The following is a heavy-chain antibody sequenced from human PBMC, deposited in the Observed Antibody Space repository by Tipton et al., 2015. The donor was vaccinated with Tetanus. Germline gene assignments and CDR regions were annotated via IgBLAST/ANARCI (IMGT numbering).Heavy chain of an antibody. Sequence: TLSLTCTVSGGSINNFYWNWIRQSPGKGLEWLGDIYYTGDTDYNPSLRGRATISLDKAKNHFSLRLRSVTAADTALYYCVRSHVFRLTLFGEEIPRSGRFDPWGQGTLVIVSS. CDR3: VRSHVFRLTLFGEEIPRSGRFDP. J-gene: IGHJ5*02. CDR2: IYYTGDT. V-gene: IGHV4-59*13. D-gene: IGHD3-3*01. CDR1: GGSINNFY.